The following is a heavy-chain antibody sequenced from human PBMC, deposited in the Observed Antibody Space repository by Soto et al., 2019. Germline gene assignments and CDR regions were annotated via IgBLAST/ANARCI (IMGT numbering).Heavy chain of an antibody. V-gene: IGHV4-34*01. CDR2: INHSGRT. J-gene: IGHJ5*02. Sequence: SETLFLTCAVYGGYFSGYNWSCIRQPPWKWLEWIVEINHSGRTNYNPSLKSRVTISVDTSKKEFSLRLYSVTAADTAVYYCARGLWFGENGLWFQPWGQGTLVTVSS. CDR3: ARGLWFGENGLWFQP. D-gene: IGHD3-10*01. CDR1: GGYFSGYN.